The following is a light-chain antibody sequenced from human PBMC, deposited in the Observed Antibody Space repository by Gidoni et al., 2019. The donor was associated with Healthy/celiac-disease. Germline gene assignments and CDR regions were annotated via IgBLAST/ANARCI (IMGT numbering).Light chain of an antibody. CDR3: QQYNNWPPELT. J-gene: IGKJ4*01. CDR1: QSVSSN. CDR2: GAS. Sequence: EIVMTQSPATLSVSPGERATHSCRASQSVSSNLAWYQQKPGQAPRLLIYGASTRATGIPARFSGSGSGTEFTLTINSLQSEDFAVYYCQQYNNWPPELTFGGGTKVEIK. V-gene: IGKV3-15*01.